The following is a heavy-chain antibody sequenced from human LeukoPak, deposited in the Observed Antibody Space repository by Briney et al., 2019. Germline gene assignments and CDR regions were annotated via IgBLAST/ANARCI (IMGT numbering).Heavy chain of an antibody. CDR1: GFTFSSYG. CDR3: AKDPYSYGSYYFDY. Sequence: GGSLRLSCAASGFTFSSYGMSWVRQAPGKGLEWVSAISGSGGSTYYADSVKGRFTISRDNSKNTLYLQMNSLRAEDTAVYYCAKDPYSYGSYYFDYWGQGTLVTVSS. V-gene: IGHV3-23*01. J-gene: IGHJ4*02. D-gene: IGHD5-18*01. CDR2: ISGSGGST.